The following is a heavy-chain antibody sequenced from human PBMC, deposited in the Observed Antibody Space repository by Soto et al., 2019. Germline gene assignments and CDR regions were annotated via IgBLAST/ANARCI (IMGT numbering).Heavy chain of an antibody. V-gene: IGHV4-30-2*01. Sequence: TLSLTCTVSGGSMTSYSWSWIRQPPGKGLEWIGYIYHSGSTYYNPSLKSRVTISVDRSKNQFSLKLSSVTAADTAVYYCARGMTTVTTIDYWGQGTLVTVSS. J-gene: IGHJ4*02. CDR3: ARGMTTVTTIDY. D-gene: IGHD4-4*01. CDR1: GGSMTSYS. CDR2: IYHSGST.